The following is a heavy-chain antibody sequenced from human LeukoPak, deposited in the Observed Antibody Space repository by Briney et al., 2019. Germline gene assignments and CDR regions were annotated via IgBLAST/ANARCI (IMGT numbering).Heavy chain of an antibody. CDR3: ARDIVVVPAAITYYYYMDV. J-gene: IGHJ6*03. Sequence: SVKVSCKASGGTFTSYAISWVRQAPGHGREWMGGVIPIFGTANYAQKFQGRVTITADESTSTAYMELSSLRSEDTAVYYCARDIVVVPAAITYYYYMDVWGKGTTVTVSS. V-gene: IGHV1-69*01. D-gene: IGHD2-2*02. CDR1: GGTFTSYA. CDR2: VIPIFGTA.